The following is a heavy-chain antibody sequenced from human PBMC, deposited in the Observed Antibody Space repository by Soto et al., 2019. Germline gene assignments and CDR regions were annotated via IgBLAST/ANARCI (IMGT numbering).Heavy chain of an antibody. CDR1: GGSILSGGYS. V-gene: IGHV4-30-2*06. J-gene: IGHJ6*02. CDR2: IYHSGST. CDR3: ARDSNDYFGMDV. Sequence: QLQLRESGSGLVKPSQTLSLTCTVSGGSILSGGYSWSWIRQSPARGLEWIGHIYHSGSTYYNPPLRSRFTLSIDGYKTQFSLTLKAATAADAAMYYCARDSNDYFGMDVWGPGTTVIVSS. D-gene: IGHD1-1*01.